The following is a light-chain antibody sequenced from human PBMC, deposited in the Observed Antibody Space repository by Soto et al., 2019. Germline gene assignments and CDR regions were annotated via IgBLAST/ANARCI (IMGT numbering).Light chain of an antibody. J-gene: IGKJ2*01. V-gene: IGKV3-20*01. CDR3: QQYGSSPYT. CDR2: GAS. CDR1: QSVSSSY. Sequence: EIVLTQSPGTLSLSPGERATLSCRARQSVSSSYFAWYQQKPGQAPMLLIYGASSRATGIPDRFSGSGSGTDFTLTISRLEPEDCAVYYCQQYGSSPYTFGQGTKLEIK.